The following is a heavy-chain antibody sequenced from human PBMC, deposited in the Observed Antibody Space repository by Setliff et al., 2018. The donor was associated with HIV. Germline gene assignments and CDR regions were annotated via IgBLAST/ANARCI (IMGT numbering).Heavy chain of an antibody. CDR1: GGSFTDYY. CDR3: ARGARLLAAYSDRWDYFYMAV. Sequence: ASETLSLTCAVFGGSFTDYYWIWIRQPPGKGLEWIGEINHSGSTHYNPSLKSRSIISVDTSKNQFSLKVNSMTAADTAFYYCARGARLLAAYSDRWDYFYMAVWGKGTTVTVSS. V-gene: IGHV4-34*01. D-gene: IGHD1-26*01. CDR2: INHSGST. J-gene: IGHJ6*03.